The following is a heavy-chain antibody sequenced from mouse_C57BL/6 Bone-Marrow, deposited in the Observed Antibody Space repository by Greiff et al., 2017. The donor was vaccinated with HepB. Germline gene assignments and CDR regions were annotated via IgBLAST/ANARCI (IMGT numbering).Heavy chain of an antibody. J-gene: IGHJ4*01. CDR2: ISDGGSYT. CDR3: AREVPGSWAMDY. V-gene: IGHV5-4*01. Sequence: EVQGVESGGGLVKPGGSLKLSCAASGFTFSSYAMSWVRQTPEKRLEWVATISDGGSYTYYPDNVKGRFTISRDNAKNNLYLQMSHLKSEDTAMYYCAREVPGSWAMDYWGQGTSVTVSS. CDR1: GFTFSSYA. D-gene: IGHD1-1*02.